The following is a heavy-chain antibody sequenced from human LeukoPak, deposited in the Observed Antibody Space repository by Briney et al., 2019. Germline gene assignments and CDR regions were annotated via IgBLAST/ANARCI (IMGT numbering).Heavy chain of an antibody. D-gene: IGHD1-1*01. CDR2: INSDGSST. Sequence: PGGSLRLSCAASGFTFSSYWMHWVRQAPGKGLVWVSRINSDGSSTSYADSVKGRFTISGDNAKKSLYLQMNSLRVEDTAVYYCARDHNYAFDNWGQGTLVTVSS. V-gene: IGHV3-74*01. CDR1: GFTFSSYW. J-gene: IGHJ4*02. CDR3: ARDHNYAFDN.